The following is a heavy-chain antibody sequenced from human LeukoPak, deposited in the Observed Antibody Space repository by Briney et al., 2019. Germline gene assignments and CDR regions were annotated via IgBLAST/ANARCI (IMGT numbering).Heavy chain of an antibody. CDR1: GGXINSDY. Sequence: PSETLSLTCTVSGGXINSDYCSWIRQPPGEGLEWIGHTGSTNYSPSLKSRVTISVDTSKNQFSLRLTSVTAADTAVYYCARPRSSSYWYFDLWGRGTLVTVSS. J-gene: IGHJ2*01. V-gene: IGHV4-59*08. CDR2: TGST. D-gene: IGHD3-10*01. CDR3: ARPRSSSYWYFDL.